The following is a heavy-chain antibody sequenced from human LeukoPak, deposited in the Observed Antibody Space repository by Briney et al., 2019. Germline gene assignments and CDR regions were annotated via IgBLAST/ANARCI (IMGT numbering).Heavy chain of an antibody. D-gene: IGHD3-9*01. J-gene: IGHJ4*02. Sequence: GSSVKGSCKAFVGTFSRYAISWVRQAPGQGREWVGGIIHIFGTANYAQKFQGRVTITTDESTSPAYMELSSLRPEDTAVYYCARGAQLRYFDWLLFGWGQGTLVTVSS. CDR2: IIHIFGTA. V-gene: IGHV1-69*05. CDR1: VGTFSRYA. CDR3: ARGAQLRYFDWLLFG.